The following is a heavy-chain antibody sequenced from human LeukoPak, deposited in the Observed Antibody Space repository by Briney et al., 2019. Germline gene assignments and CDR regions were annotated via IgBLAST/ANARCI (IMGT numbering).Heavy chain of an antibody. J-gene: IGHJ4*02. CDR2: INPNSDDT. CDR3: ARYGDLSHFDY. V-gene: IGHV1-2*02. D-gene: IGHD4-17*01. Sequence: GASVKVSCKASGYTFTDYYMYWVRQAPGQGLEWMGWINPNSDDTNYAQKFQGRVTMTRDTSTSTVYTELSSLRSEDTAVYYCARYGDLSHFDYWGQGTLVTVSS. CDR1: GYTFTDYY.